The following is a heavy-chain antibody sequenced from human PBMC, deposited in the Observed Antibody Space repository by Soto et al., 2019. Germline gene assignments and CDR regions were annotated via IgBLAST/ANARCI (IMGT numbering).Heavy chain of an antibody. J-gene: IGHJ4*02. V-gene: IGHV2-70*04. D-gene: IGHD1-1*01. CDR1: GFSLTSNEMR. CDR3: ARTTNTGTDY. Sequence: SGPTLVNPTQTLTLTCTFSGFSLTSNEMRVTWIRQPPGKALEWLARIDWDDEKFYSSSLRTRLTISKDSSKNQVVLTMTNMDPVDTATYYCARTTNTGTDYWGQGILVTAPQ. CDR2: IDWDDEK.